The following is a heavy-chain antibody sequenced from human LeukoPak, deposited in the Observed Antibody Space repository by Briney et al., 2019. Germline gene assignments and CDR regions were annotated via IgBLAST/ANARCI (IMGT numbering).Heavy chain of an antibody. CDR2: IKGDGIST. D-gene: IGHD3-3*01. CDR3: AKDHYWSIDY. CDR1: GFTFNNAW. J-gene: IGHJ4*02. V-gene: IGHV3-74*01. Sequence: PGGSLRLSCAASGFTFNNAWMHWVRHAPGQGLVWVSRIKGDGISTNYADSVKGRFTISRDIAKNTLYLQMNSLRAEDTGVYYCAKDHYWSIDYWGRGTLVTVSS.